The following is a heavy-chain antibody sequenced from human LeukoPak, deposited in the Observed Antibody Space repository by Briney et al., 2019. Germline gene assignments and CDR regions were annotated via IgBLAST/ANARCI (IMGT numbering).Heavy chain of an antibody. Sequence: GASVKVSCKASGYTFTSYYMHWVRQAPGQGLEWMGWINPKSGGTNYAQKFQGRVTMTRDTSISTAYMELSRLRSDDTAVYYCASSSGWESDAFDIWGQGTMVTVSS. J-gene: IGHJ3*02. CDR3: ASSSGWESDAFDI. D-gene: IGHD6-19*01. V-gene: IGHV1-2*02. CDR2: INPKSGGT. CDR1: GYTFTSYY.